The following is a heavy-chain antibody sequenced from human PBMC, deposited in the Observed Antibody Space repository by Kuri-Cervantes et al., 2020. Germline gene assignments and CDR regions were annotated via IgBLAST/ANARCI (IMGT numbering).Heavy chain of an antibody. D-gene: IGHD6-13*01. Sequence: ASVKVSCKASGYTFTGYYMHWVRQAPGQGLEWMGWINPNSGGTNYAQKFQGRVTMTTDTSTSTAYMELRSLRSDDTAVYYCARDSHVVFRGIAAGGYWGQGTLVTVSS. J-gene: IGHJ4*02. CDR3: ARDSHVVFRGIAAGGY. CDR2: INPNSGGT. V-gene: IGHV1-2*02. CDR1: GYTFTGYY.